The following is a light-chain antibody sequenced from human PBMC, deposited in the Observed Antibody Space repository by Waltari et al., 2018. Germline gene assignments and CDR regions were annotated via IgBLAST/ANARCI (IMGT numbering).Light chain of an antibody. Sequence: QSALTQPASVSGSPGQSITIPCTGTSSDVGSYNLVSWYQHPPGKAPNLIIYEVNKWPSGLSNRFSGSKSGNTATLTISGLQTEDEADYYCCSYTGSSWIFGGGTKLTVL. V-gene: IGLV2-23*02. J-gene: IGLJ2*01. CDR1: SSDVGSYNL. CDR3: CSYTGSSWI. CDR2: EVN.